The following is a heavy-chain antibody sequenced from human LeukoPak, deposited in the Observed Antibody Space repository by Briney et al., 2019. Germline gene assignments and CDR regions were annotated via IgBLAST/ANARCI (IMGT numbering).Heavy chain of an antibody. V-gene: IGHV3-23*01. CDR2: ISGNGDIT. J-gene: IGHJ4*02. D-gene: IGHD2-15*01. Sequence: GGSLRLSCAASGFTFSNYAKSWVRQAPGKGLEWVSAISGNGDITYYTDSVKGRFTISRDNSKNTLYLQMNSLRAEDTAIYYCTTDTWYSAGHWGQGTLVTVSS. CDR3: TTDTWYSAGH. CDR1: GFTFSNYA.